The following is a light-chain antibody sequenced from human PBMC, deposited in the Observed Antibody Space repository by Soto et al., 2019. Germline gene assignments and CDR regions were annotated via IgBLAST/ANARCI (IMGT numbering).Light chain of an antibody. CDR1: QDIRNY. Sequence: MQMTHSAACPSASLGDIVTITFQASQDIRNYLNWYQQKPGKSPKLLIYDESNLETGVPLRFSGSGSGKDFTFTISSLQTEDIATYYCQQYDNLPPTLGGGTKVDIK. J-gene: IGKJ4*01. CDR3: QQYDNLPPT. CDR2: DES. V-gene: IGKV1-33*01.